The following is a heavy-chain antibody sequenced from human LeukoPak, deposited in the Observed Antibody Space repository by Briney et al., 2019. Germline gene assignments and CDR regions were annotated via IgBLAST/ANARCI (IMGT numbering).Heavy chain of an antibody. CDR1: GFTFSTYG. CDR2: ISGSGGRT. CDR3: AKGGQDFDFWRFDY. J-gene: IGHJ4*02. Sequence: PGGSLRLSCAASGFTFSTYGIHWVRQAPGKGLEWVSSISGSGGRTYYTNSVKGRFTISRENFKNTVYLEMNNLGAEDTALYYCAKGGQDFDFWRFDYWGQGNLVIVSS. V-gene: IGHV3-23*01. D-gene: IGHD3-3*01.